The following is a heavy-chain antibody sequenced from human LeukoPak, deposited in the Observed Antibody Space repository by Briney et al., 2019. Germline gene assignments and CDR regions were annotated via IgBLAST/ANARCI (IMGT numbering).Heavy chain of an antibody. J-gene: IGHJ1*01. D-gene: IGHD2-21*02. CDR1: GFTFNRCW. CDR3: TSWGDTTAEYFQR. V-gene: IGHV3-7*01. Sequence: GGSLKLSCVVSGFTFNRCWMNWVRQAPGKGLEWVAHINPDGRDTYYVDSVKGRFTISRDNAQNSMYLQMNSLRVEDTAVYYCTSWGDTTAEYFQRWGQGTLVTVSS. CDR2: INPDGRDT.